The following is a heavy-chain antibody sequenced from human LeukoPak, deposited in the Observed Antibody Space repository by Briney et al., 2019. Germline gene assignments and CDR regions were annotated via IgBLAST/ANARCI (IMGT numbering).Heavy chain of an antibody. CDR3: ARDPYGYYFDY. D-gene: IGHD4-17*01. Sequence: ASVKVSCKASGYTFTSYGISWVRQAPGQGLEWMGWISAYNGNTNYAQKLQGRVTMTTDTSTSTAYMELSRLRSDDTAVYYCARDPYGYYFDYWGQGTLVTVSS. J-gene: IGHJ4*02. CDR1: GYTFTSYG. CDR2: ISAYNGNT. V-gene: IGHV1-18*01.